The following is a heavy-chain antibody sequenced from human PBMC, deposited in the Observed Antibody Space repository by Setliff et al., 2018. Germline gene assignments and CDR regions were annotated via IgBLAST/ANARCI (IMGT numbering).Heavy chain of an antibody. J-gene: IGHJ6*03. Sequence: PGESLKISCAASGFTVSSNYMSWVRQAPGKGLEWVSAISGSGGSTYYADSVKGRFTISRDNSKNTLYLQMNSLRAKDTAVYYCAKRDYYDSSGYLLPYMDVWGKGTTVTVSS. D-gene: IGHD3-22*01. V-gene: IGHV3-23*01. CDR1: GFTVSSNY. CDR3: AKRDYYDSSGYLLPYMDV. CDR2: ISGSGGST.